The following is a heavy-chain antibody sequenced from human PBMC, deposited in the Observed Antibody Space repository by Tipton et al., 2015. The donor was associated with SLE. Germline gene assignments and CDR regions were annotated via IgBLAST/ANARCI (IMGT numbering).Heavy chain of an antibody. V-gene: IGHV4-59*08. J-gene: IGHJ6*02. D-gene: IGHD2-21*02. CDR2: ISYSGST. CDR3: ARGMVTWRGAILGVDV. CDR1: GGAFSGYN. Sequence: TLSLTCAVYGGAFSGYNWSWFRQPPGKGLECIGYISYSGSTKYNPSLKSRVTISVDKSKNQFSLKLTSVTAADTAVYYCARGMVTWRGAILGVDVWGQGTTVNVSS.